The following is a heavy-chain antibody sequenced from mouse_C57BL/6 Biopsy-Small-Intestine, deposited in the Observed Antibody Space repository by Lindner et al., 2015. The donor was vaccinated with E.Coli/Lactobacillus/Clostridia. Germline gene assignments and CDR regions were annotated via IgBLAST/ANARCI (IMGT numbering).Heavy chain of an antibody. CDR3: TRDQAYYTNYHDY. D-gene: IGHD2-12*01. Sequence: VQLQEVWGGLVRPGGSLRLSCAVSGFTFSRFAMSWVRQTPEKRLEWVATISDGGAYTYYPDNVKGRFTISRDNAKNNLFLQMSHLKSEDTAMYYCTRDQAYYTNYHDYWGQGTTLTVSS. V-gene: IGHV5-4*01. CDR1: GFTFSRFA. J-gene: IGHJ2*01. CDR2: ISDGGAYT.